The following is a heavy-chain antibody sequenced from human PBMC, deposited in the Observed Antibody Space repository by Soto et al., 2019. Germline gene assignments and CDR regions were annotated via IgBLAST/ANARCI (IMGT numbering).Heavy chain of an antibody. D-gene: IGHD3-3*01. CDR2: INHTGST. Sequence: SETLSLTCAVYGGSVNGYSWNWIRQPPGKGLEWIGAINHTGSTHYNPSLKSRVTVAVYTSKNQFALRLSSVTAADMDIYYCATRITVFGLLIPPFDPWGQGTQVTVSS. CDR3: ATRITVFGLLIPPFDP. CDR1: GGSVNGYS. J-gene: IGHJ5*02. V-gene: IGHV4-34*01.